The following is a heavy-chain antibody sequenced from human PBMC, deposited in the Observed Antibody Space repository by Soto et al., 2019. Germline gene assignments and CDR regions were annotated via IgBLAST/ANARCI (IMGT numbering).Heavy chain of an antibody. CDR1: GFTFSSYA. CDR2: ISGSGGST. J-gene: IGHJ4*02. V-gene: IGHV3-23*01. D-gene: IGHD2-2*01. Sequence: PGGSLRLSCAASGFTFSSYAMSWVRQAPGKGLEWVLAISGSGGSTYYADSVKGRFTISRDNSKNTLYLQMNSLRAEDTAVYYCAGRSPQLLDFDYWGQGTLVTVSS. CDR3: AGRSPQLLDFDY.